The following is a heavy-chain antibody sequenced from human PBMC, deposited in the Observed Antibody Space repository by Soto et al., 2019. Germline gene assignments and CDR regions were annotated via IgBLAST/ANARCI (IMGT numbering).Heavy chain of an antibody. D-gene: IGHD5-18*01. CDR1: GLTFSNAW. Sequence: GGSLRLSCAASGLTFSNAWMSWVRQAPGKGLEWVGRIKSKTDGGTTDYAAPVKGRFTISRDDSKNTLYLQMNSLKTEVTTAYYCTTAADVDTAIVDYWGQGTLVTVSS. V-gene: IGHV3-15*01. CDR3: TTAADVDTAIVDY. CDR2: IKSKTDGGTT. J-gene: IGHJ4*02.